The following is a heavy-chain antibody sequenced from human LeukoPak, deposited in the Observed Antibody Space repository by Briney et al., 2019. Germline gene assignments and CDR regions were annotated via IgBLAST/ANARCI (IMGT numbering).Heavy chain of an antibody. V-gene: IGHV3-21*01. Sequence: GGSLRLSCAASGFTFSSYSMNWVRQAPGKGLEWVSSISTSSTYIYYADSVKGRFTISRDNAKNSLYLQMNSLRAEDTAVYYCARGWNYALDYWGQGTLVTVSS. D-gene: IGHD1-7*01. CDR1: GFTFSSYS. J-gene: IGHJ4*02. CDR2: ISTSSTYI. CDR3: ARGWNYALDY.